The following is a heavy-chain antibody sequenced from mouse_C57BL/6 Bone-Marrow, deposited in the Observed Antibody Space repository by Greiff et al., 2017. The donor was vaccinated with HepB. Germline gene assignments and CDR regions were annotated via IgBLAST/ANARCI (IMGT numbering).Heavy chain of an antibody. D-gene: IGHD2-10*01. CDR3: ASPTPRYYYAMDY. J-gene: IGHJ4*01. V-gene: IGHV1-64*01. Sequence: QVQLQQPGAELVKPGASVKLSCKASGYTFTSYWMHWVKQRPGQGLEWIGMIHPNSGSTNYNEKFKSKATLTVDKSSSTAYMQLSSLTSEDSAVYYCASPTPRYYYAMDYWGQGTSVTVAA. CDR2: IHPNSGST. CDR1: GYTFTSYW.